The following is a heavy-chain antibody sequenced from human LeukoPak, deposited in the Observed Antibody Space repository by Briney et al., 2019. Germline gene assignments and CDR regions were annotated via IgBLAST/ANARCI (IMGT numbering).Heavy chain of an antibody. CDR2: VTGNGVST. CDR3: AKCVYSNIYYWFDP. J-gene: IGHJ5*02. Sequence: GGSLRLSCAASGFTFEDYGMHWVRQAPGKGLEWVSLVTGNGVSTYYADSVKGRFTISRDNSKNSLYLQMNSLRTEDTALYYCAKCVYSNIYYWFDPWGQGTLVSVSS. CDR1: GFTFEDYG. V-gene: IGHV3-43*02. D-gene: IGHD6-13*01.